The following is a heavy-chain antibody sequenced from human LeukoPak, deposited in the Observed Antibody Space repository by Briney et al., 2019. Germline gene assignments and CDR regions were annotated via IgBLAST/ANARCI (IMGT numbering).Heavy chain of an antibody. CDR3: ARDQYYYDSSGYLFDY. CDR1: GGSISSYY. V-gene: IGHV4-59*12. J-gene: IGHJ4*02. Sequence: SETLSLTCTVSGGSISSYYWSWIRQPPGKGLEWIGYIYYSGTTNYNPSLKSRVTISVDTSKNQFSLKLSSVTAADTAVYYCARDQYYYDSSGYLFDYWGQGTLVTVSS. D-gene: IGHD3-22*01. CDR2: IYYSGTT.